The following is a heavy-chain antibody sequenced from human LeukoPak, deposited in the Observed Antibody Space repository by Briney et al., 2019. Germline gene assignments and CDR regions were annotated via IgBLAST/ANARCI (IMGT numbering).Heavy chain of an antibody. Sequence: PSETLSLTCAVYGGSFSGYYWSWIRQPPGKGLEWIGEINHSGSTNYNPSLKSRVTISRDTSKNHFSLKLSSVTAADTAVYYCARERFDLSYYYYMDVWGKGTAVTISS. CDR2: INHSGST. V-gene: IGHV4-34*01. CDR3: ARERFDLSYYYYMDV. J-gene: IGHJ6*03. D-gene: IGHD3-10*01. CDR1: GGSFSGYY.